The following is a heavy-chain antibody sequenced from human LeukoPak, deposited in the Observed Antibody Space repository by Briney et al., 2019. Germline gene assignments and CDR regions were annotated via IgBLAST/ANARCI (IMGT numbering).Heavy chain of an antibody. D-gene: IGHD3-22*01. J-gene: IGHJ6*02. CDR2: ISYDGSNK. CDR1: GFTFSSYA. CDR3: AKADGAPYDSSGTGGMDV. V-gene: IGHV3-30-3*01. Sequence: GGSLRLSCAASGFTFSSYAMHWVRQAPGKGLEWVAVISYDGSNKYYADSVKGRFTISRDNSKNTLYLQMNSLRAEDTAVYYCAKADGAPYDSSGTGGMDVWGQGTTVTVSS.